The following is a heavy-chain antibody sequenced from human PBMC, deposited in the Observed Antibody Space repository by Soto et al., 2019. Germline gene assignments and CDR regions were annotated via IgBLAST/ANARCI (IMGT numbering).Heavy chain of an antibody. CDR1: GGSISSYY. V-gene: IGHV4-59*01. D-gene: IGHD2-15*01. CDR3: AREYCSGGSCYVDY. Sequence: PSETLSLTCTVSGGSISSYYWSWIRQPPGKGLEWIGYIYYSGSTNYNPSLKSRVTISVDTSKNQFSLKLSSVTAADTAVYYCAREYCSGGSCYVDYWGQEPWSPSPQ. CDR2: IYYSGST. J-gene: IGHJ4*01.